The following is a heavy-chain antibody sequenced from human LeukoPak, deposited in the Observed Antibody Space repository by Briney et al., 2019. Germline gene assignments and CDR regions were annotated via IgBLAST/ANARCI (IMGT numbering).Heavy chain of an antibody. CDR2: ISSSIITI. CDR3: ASLYCSSTSCYFDY. Sequence: PGGSLRLSCAASGFTFSSYSMNWVRQAPGKGLEWVSYISSSIITIYYADSVKGRFTISRDSAKNSLSLQMNSLRAEDTAVYYCASLYCSSTSCYFDYWGQGTLVTVSS. CDR1: GFTFSSYS. J-gene: IGHJ4*01. V-gene: IGHV3-48*01. D-gene: IGHD2-2*01.